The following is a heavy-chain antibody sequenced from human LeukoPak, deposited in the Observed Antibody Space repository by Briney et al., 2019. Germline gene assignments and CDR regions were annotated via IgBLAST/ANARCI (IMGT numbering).Heavy chain of an antibody. CDR1: GFTFSTYA. Sequence: GGSLRLSRAASGFTFSTYAMSWVRQAPGKGLEWVSTISGFGGSTYYADSVKGRFTISRDNSKNTLFLQMNSLRVEDTAVYYCARDYGDYAFDYWGQGTLITVSS. D-gene: IGHD4-17*01. CDR3: ARDYGDYAFDY. J-gene: IGHJ4*02. V-gene: IGHV3-23*01. CDR2: ISGFGGST.